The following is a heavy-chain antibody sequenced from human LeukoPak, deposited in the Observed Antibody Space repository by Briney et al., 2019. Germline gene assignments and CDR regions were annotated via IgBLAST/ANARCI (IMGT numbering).Heavy chain of an antibody. Sequence: PGGSLRLSCAASGFTFNTAWMSRVRQAPGKGLEYVGRIKSKTDGGTTHYAAPVKGRFTISRDDSKNTLYLQMYSLMSEDTALYYCNTDFRLWGQGTLVTVS. CDR2: IKSKTDGGTT. CDR1: GFTFNTAW. J-gene: IGHJ1*01. V-gene: IGHV3-15*01. CDR3: NTDFRL. D-gene: IGHD4-11*01.